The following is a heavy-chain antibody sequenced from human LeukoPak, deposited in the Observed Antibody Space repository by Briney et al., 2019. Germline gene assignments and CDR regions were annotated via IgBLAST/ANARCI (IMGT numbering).Heavy chain of an antibody. J-gene: IGHJ4*02. CDR2: ISWNSGSI. CDR3: AKDRAYYYDSSGTIDY. CDR1: GFTFDDYA. Sequence: GGSLRLSCAASGFTFDDYAMHWVRHAPGKGLEWVSGISWNSGSIGYADSVKGRFTISRDNAKNSLYLQMNSLRAEDTALYYCAKDRAYYYDSSGTIDYWGQGTLVTVSS. D-gene: IGHD3-22*01. V-gene: IGHV3-9*01.